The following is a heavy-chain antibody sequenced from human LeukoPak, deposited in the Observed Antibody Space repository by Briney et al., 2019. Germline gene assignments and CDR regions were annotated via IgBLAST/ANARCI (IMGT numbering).Heavy chain of an antibody. Sequence: SGGSLRLSCAASGFTVSSNYMTWVRQAPGKGREWVSVIYSGGSTYYADSVKGRFTISRDNSKNTLFLQMNSLRAEDTAVYYCARNFALDYWGQGTLVTVSS. V-gene: IGHV3-53*01. CDR3: ARNFALDY. CDR1: GFTVSSNY. J-gene: IGHJ4*02. CDR2: IYSGGST.